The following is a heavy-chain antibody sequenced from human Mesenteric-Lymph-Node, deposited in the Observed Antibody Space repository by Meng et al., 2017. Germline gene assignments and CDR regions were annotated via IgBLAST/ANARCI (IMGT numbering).Heavy chain of an antibody. CDR3: ARGSWYYYYYGMDV. J-gene: IGHJ6*02. Sequence: ASVKVSCKASGYTFTSYDINWVRQATGQGLEWMGWMNPNSGNTGYAQKFQGRVTITRSTSISTAYMELSSLRSEDTAVYYCARGSWYYYYYGMDVWGQGTMVTVSS. CDR2: MNPNSGNT. CDR1: GYTFTSYD. V-gene: IGHV1-8*03. D-gene: IGHD2-15*01.